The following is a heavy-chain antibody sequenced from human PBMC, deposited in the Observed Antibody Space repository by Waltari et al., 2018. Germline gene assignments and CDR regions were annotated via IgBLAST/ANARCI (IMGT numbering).Heavy chain of an antibody. J-gene: IGHJ3*02. V-gene: IGHV6-1*01. D-gene: IGHD1-26*01. CDR2: TYYRSKWSN. Sequence: QVQLQQSGPGLVKPSQTLSLTCAISGDSVSSNSATWNWIRQSPSRGLEWLGRTYYRSKWSNDYAVAVRSRININPDTSKNQFSLQVNYVTAEDTAVYYCARRVPVGANAFDIWGQGTMVTVSS. CDR3: ARRVPVGANAFDI. CDR1: GDSVSSNSAT.